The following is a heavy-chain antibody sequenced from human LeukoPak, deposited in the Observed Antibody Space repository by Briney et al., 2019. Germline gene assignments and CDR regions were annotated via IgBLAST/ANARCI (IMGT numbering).Heavy chain of an antibody. CDR3: ARDARDGYNSNLDY. J-gene: IGHJ4*02. D-gene: IGHD5-24*01. CDR1: GGSISSGSYY. Sequence: PSETLSLTCTVSGGSISSGSYYWSWIRQPAGKGLEWIGHIYISGSTNYNPSLKSRVTISVDTSKNQFSLKLNSVTAADTAVCFCARDARDGYNSNLDYWGQGALVTVSS. V-gene: IGHV4-61*09. CDR2: IYISGST.